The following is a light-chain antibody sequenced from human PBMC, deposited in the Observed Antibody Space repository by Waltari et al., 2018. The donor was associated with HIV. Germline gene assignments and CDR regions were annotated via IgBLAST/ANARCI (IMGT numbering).Light chain of an antibody. J-gene: IGLJ1*01. CDR3: AAWDDSLSGYV. Sequence: QSVLTQPPSASGTPGQRATTSCYACSSNIGSNYVFLYQLLPGTAPKLLVYRNDQMPSGVPDRLSGSKSGTSASLAISGLRSEDEADYYCAAWDDSLSGYVFGTGTKVTVL. V-gene: IGLV1-47*01. CDR1: SSNIGSNY. CDR2: RND.